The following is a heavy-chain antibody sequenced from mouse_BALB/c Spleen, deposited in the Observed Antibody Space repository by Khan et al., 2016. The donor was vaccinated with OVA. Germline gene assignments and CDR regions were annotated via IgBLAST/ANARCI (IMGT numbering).Heavy chain of an antibody. CDR2: ISDLAYTF. V-gene: IGHV5-15*02. CDR1: GFTFSDYG. Sequence: EVQLQESGGGLVQPGGSRKLSCAASGFTFSDYGMPWVRQAPGKGPEWVAFISDLAYTFYYADTVTGRFTLSRDNAKNTLYLEMSSLRSGDTAVYYCERGGGREPVAYWGQGTLVTVSA. J-gene: IGHJ3*01. CDR3: ERGGGREPVAY.